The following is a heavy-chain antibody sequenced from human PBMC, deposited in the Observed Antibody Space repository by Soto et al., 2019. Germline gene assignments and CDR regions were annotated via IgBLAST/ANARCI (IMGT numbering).Heavy chain of an antibody. CDR2: ISAYNGNT. CDR3: ARSGFLEWLADYSYYHMDV. D-gene: IGHD3-3*01. J-gene: IGHJ6*02. CDR1: GYTFTSYG. V-gene: IGHV1-18*01. Sequence: AASVKVSCKASGYTFTSYGISWVRQAPGQGLEWMGWISAYNGNTNYAQNFQGRVTMTTDTSTRTAYMELRSLRSDDTAVYFCARSGFLEWLADYSYYHMDVWGQGTTVTVSS.